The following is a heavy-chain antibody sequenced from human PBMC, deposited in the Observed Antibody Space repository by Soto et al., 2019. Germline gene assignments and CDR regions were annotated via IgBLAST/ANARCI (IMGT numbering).Heavy chain of an antibody. D-gene: IGHD5-18*01. Sequence: PGESLKISCVGSGFSFSRYTVGWVRQVPWKGLEWMGVIHPGDSDTRYSPSFQGQVTISADKSISTAYLQWSSLKASDTAMYYCTSSFGYSSYYYSGMDVWAKGTRATVAS. CDR2: IHPGDSDT. CDR3: TSSFGYSSYYYSGMDV. J-gene: IGHJ6*04. V-gene: IGHV5-51*01. CDR1: GFSFSRYT.